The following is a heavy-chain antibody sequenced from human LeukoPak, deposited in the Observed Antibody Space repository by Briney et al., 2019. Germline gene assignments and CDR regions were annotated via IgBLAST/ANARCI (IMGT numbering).Heavy chain of an antibody. D-gene: IGHD2-15*01. CDR2: INHSGST. CDR1: GGSFSGYY. CDR3: ASRQDCSGGSCYSGDYYYHYGMDV. J-gene: IGHJ6*02. Sequence: SETLSLTCAVYGGSFSGYYWSWIRQPPGKGLEWIGEINHSGSTNYNPSLKSRVTISVDTSKNQFSLKLSSVTAADTAVYYCASRQDCSGGSCYSGDYYYHYGMDVWGQGTTVTVSS. V-gene: IGHV4-34*01.